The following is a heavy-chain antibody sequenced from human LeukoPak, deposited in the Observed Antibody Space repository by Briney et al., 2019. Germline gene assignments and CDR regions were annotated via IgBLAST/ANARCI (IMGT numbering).Heavy chain of an antibody. Sequence: SETLSLTCTVSGGSISSYYWSWIRQPAGKGLEWIGRIYTSGSTNYNPSLKSRVTMSVDTSKNQFSLKLSSVTAADTAVYYCARDPYYAFWSGYSPWGQGTLVTVSS. D-gene: IGHD3-3*01. CDR1: GGSISSYY. CDR2: IYTSGST. J-gene: IGHJ5*02. CDR3: ARDPYYAFWSGYSP. V-gene: IGHV4-4*07.